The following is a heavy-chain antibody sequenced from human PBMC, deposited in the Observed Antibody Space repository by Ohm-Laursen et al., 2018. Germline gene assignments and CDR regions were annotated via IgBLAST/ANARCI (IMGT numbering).Heavy chain of an antibody. CDR2: IYHSGST. CDR1: GGSINSYY. D-gene: IGHD2-2*01. Sequence: DTLSLTCTVSGGSINSYYWSWIRQPPGKGLEWIGYIYHSGSTTYNSSLKSRVTISVDKSTNRFSLKLSSVTAADTAVYYCARAMHNEYYGMDVWGRGTTVTVSS. V-gene: IGHV4-59*12. CDR3: ARAMHNEYYGMDV. J-gene: IGHJ6*02.